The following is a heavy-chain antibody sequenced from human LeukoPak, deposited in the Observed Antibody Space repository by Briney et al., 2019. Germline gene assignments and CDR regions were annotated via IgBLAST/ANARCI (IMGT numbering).Heavy chain of an antibody. CDR1: GYTFSTYA. J-gene: IGHJ4*02. Sequence: GGSLRLSCAASGYTFSTYAMGWVRQAPGKGLEWVSAISGSGGTTYYADSVKGRFTISRDNSKNTLYLQMNSLRAEDTAVYYCAKDGWESRWYGYFDYWGQGTLVTVSS. V-gene: IGHV3-23*01. CDR3: AKDGWESRWYGYFDY. CDR2: ISGSGGTT. D-gene: IGHD6-19*01.